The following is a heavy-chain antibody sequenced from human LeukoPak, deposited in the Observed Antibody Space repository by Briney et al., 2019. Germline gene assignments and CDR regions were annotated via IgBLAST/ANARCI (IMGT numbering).Heavy chain of an antibody. D-gene: IGHD6-19*01. Sequence: GGSLRLSCAASGFTFSRYWMHWVRQAPGKGLVWVSRINSDGYSTTYADSVKGRFTISRDNAKNTLYLQMNSLRAEDTAVYYCARGRAVAGIDYWGQGTLVTVSS. CDR1: GFTFSRYW. CDR2: INSDGYST. CDR3: ARGRAVAGIDY. V-gene: IGHV3-74*01. J-gene: IGHJ4*02.